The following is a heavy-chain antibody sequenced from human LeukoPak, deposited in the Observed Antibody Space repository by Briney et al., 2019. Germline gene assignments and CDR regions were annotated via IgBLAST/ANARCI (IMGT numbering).Heavy chain of an antibody. CDR3: ARGQYYYESSAYYYFDY. V-gene: IGHV6-1*01. CDR1: GDSVSSNSAA. D-gene: IGHD3-22*01. Sequence: SQTLSLTCAIPGDSVSSNSAAWNWIRQSPSRGLEWLGRTYYRSKWYNDYAVSVKSRVTINPDTSKNQFSLQLNSVTPEDTAVYYCARGQYYYESSAYYYFDYWGQGTLVTVSS. J-gene: IGHJ4*02. CDR2: TYYRSKWYN.